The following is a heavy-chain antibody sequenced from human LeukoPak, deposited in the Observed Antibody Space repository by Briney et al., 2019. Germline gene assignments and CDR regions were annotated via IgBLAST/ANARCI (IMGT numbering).Heavy chain of an antibody. J-gene: IGHJ4*02. Sequence: GRSLRLSCAASGFTFSSYGMHWVRQAPGKGLEWVAVISYDGSNKYYADSVKGRFTISRDNSKNTLYLQMNSLRAEDTAVYYCAKAGQEGVTSPLDYWGQGTLVTVSS. CDR3: AKAGQEGVTSPLDY. CDR1: GFTFSSYG. CDR2: ISYDGSNK. V-gene: IGHV3-30*18. D-gene: IGHD2-21*02.